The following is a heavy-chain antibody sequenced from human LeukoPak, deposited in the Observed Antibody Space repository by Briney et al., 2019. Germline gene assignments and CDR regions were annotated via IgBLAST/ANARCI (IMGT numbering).Heavy chain of an antibody. V-gene: IGHV3-23*01. Sequence: GGSLRLSCAVSGFTFRNAGMNWVRQAPGKGLEWVSAISGSGGSTYYADSVKGRFTISRDNSKNTLYLQMNSLRAEDTAVYYCAKAPYSSGWASYFDYWGQGTLVTVSS. J-gene: IGHJ4*02. CDR3: AKAPYSSGWASYFDY. CDR1: GFTFRNAG. CDR2: ISGSGGST. D-gene: IGHD6-19*01.